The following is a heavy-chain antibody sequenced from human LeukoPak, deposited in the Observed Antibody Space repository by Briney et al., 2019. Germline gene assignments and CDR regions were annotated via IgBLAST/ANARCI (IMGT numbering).Heavy chain of an antibody. Sequence: GGSLSLSCAGSGFTFSSYGLHWVRQAPGKGLEGVACISYDGTKKHYADFVKGRFTISRDNSKNTLSLQMISLRPEDTAVYYCARDLVYYDSSGHSDYWGQGTLVTVSS. CDR3: ARDLVYYDSSGHSDY. D-gene: IGHD3-22*01. CDR1: GFTFSSYG. J-gene: IGHJ4*02. CDR2: ISYDGTKK. V-gene: IGHV3-30-3*01.